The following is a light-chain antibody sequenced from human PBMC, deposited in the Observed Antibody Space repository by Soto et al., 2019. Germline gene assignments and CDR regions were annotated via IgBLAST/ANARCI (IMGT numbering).Light chain of an antibody. J-gene: IGLJ2*01. CDR2: GNG. CDR3: QSYDSSLSVV. Sequence: QSALRQPPSVSGAPGQRVTISCTGSSSNIGAGYDVHWYQQLPGTAPKLLIYGNGNRPSGVPDRFSGSKSGTSASLAITGLQAEDEADYYCQSYDSSLSVVFGGGTKLTVL. CDR1: SSNIGAGYD. V-gene: IGLV1-40*01.